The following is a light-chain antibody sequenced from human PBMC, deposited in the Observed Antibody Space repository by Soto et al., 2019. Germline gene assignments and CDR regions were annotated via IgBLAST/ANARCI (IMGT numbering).Light chain of an antibody. CDR2: LGP. Sequence: DIVMTQSPLSLPVTPGEPASISCRSSQSLLHINGYNYLSWYIQKPGRSPQLLIYLGPHRASGVPDRFSGSGSGSEFTLKIIRVEAEDVGVYYCIKTLQTPWTFGQGTKVDIK. J-gene: IGKJ1*01. CDR3: IKTLQTPWT. V-gene: IGKV2-28*01. CDR1: QSLLHINGYNY.